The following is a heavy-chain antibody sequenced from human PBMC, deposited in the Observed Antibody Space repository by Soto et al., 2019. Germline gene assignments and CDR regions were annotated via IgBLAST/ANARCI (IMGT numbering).Heavy chain of an antibody. Sequence: ASVKVSCKASGYTFTSYGISWVRQAPGQGLEWMGWISAYNGNTNYAQKLQGRVTMTTDTSTSTAYMELRSLRSDDTAVYYCARDHRIAAQGYGMDVWGQGTTVTVSS. V-gene: IGHV1-18*01. CDR1: GYTFTSYG. CDR2: ISAYNGNT. CDR3: ARDHRIAAQGYGMDV. J-gene: IGHJ6*02. D-gene: IGHD6-6*01.